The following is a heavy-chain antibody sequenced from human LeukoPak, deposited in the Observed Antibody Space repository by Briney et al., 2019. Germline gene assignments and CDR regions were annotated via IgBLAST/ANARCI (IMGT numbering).Heavy chain of an antibody. V-gene: IGHV4-59*11. Sequence: SETLSLTCTVSGGSMNDHYWTWIRQPPEKGLELVGHIYSSGTNAYTPSLKSRVTMSIDPARNQFSLNVFSVTAADSAVYYCARFNSGCSEASCYVHYWGQGVLVIVSS. J-gene: IGHJ4*02. CDR1: GGSMNDHY. D-gene: IGHD2-2*01. CDR2: IYSSGTN. CDR3: ARFNSGCSEASCYVHY.